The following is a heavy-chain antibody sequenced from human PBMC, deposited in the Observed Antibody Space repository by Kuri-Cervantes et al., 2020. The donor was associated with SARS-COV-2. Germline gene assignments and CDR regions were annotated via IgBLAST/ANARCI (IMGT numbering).Heavy chain of an antibody. J-gene: IGHJ4*02. D-gene: IGHD3-22*01. V-gene: IGHV4-59*01. Sequence: SETLSLTCTVSGGSISSYYWSWIRQPPGKGLEWIGYIYYSGSTNYNPSLKSRVTISVDTSKNQFSLKLSSVTAADTAVCYCARANYYYDSSGWGCYFDYWGQGTLVTVSS. CDR1: GGSISSYY. CDR2: IYYSGST. CDR3: ARANYYYDSSGWGCYFDY.